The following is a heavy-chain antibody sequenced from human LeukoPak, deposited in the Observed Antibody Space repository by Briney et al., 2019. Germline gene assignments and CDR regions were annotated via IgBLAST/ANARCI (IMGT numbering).Heavy chain of an antibody. V-gene: IGHV4-34*01. CDR1: GGSFSGYY. D-gene: IGHD3-10*01. CDR3: ARRRLTMVRGLPYYFDY. J-gene: IGHJ4*02. CDR2: INHSGST. Sequence: PSETLSLTCAVYGGSFSGYYWSWIRQPPGKGLEWIGEINHSGSTNYNPSLKSRVTISVDTSKNQFSLKLSSVTAADTAVYYCARRRLTMVRGLPYYFDYWGQGTLVTVSS.